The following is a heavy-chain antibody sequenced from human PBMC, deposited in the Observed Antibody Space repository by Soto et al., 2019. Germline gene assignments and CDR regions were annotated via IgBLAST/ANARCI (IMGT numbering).Heavy chain of an antibody. J-gene: IGHJ3*02. CDR1: GGTFSSKA. CDR2: IIPIFNTI. V-gene: IGHV1-69*13. D-gene: IGHD3-22*01. Sequence: SVRVSCKACGGTFSSKAINWVRQAPGQGLEWMGGIIPIFNTIDYAQKFQARVTFTADDSTTTAYMELSILRSEDRAVYYCERVRRERMTMIVPVGASDIWGQATMVTVS. CDR3: ERVRRERMTMIVPVGASDI.